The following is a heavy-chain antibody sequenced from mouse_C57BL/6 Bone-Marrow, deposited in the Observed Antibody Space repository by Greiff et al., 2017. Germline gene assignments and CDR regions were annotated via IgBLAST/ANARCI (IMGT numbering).Heavy chain of an antibody. V-gene: IGHV1-54*01. CDR2: INPGSGGT. J-gene: IGHJ2*01. CDR3: ARSDYYGSSYYFDY. D-gene: IGHD1-1*01. CDR1: GYAFTNYL. Sequence: QVHVKQSGAELVRPGTSVKVSCKASGYAFTNYLIEWVKQRPGQGLEWIGVINPGSGGTNYNEKFKGKATLTADKSSSTAYMQLSSLTSEDSAVYFCARSDYYGSSYYFDYWGQGTTRTVSS.